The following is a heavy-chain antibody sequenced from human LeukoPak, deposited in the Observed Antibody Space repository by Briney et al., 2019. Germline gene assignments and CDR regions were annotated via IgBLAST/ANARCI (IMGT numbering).Heavy chain of an antibody. V-gene: IGHV3-23*01. CDR1: GFTFSTYA. J-gene: IGHJ4*02. Sequence: GGSLRLSCAASGFTFSTYAMSWVRQTPGKGLEWVSVISGGGDITYYADSVKGRFTISRDNAKNSLYLQMNSLRAEDTAVYYCARATYYDGSGYSADYWGQGALVTVSS. D-gene: IGHD3-22*01. CDR3: ARATYYDGSGYSADY. CDR2: ISGGGDIT.